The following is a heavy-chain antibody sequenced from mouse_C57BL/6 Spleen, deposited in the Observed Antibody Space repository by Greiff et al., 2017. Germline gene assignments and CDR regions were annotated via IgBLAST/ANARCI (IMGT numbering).Heavy chain of an antibody. CDR2: IDPSDSET. CDR1: GYTFTSYW. D-gene: IGHD1-1*01. CDR3: ARGIYYGSSWYFDV. Sequence: QVQLKQPGAELVRPGSSVKLSCKASGYTFTSYWMHWVKQRPIQGLEWIGNIDPSDSETHYNQKFKDKATLTVDKSSSTAYMQLSSLSSEDSAVYYCARGIYYGSSWYFDVWGTGTTVTVSS. J-gene: IGHJ1*03. V-gene: IGHV1-52*01.